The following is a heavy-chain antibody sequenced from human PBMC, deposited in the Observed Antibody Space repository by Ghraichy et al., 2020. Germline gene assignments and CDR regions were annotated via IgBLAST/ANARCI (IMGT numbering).Heavy chain of an antibody. CDR3: ATHHWNKISGAYYYYGLDV. Sequence: ASVKVSCKTSGYTFTTYDINWVRQATGQGPEWMGWMNPNSGNKGYAQKFRGRVTMTRNTSISTAYMELSSLRSEDTAVYYCATHHWNKISGAYYYYGLDVWGQGTTVTV. J-gene: IGHJ6*02. D-gene: IGHD1/OR15-1a*01. V-gene: IGHV1-8*01. CDR2: MNPNSGNK. CDR1: GYTFTTYD.